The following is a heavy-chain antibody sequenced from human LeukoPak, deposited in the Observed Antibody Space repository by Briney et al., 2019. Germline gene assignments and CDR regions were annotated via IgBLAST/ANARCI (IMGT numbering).Heavy chain of an antibody. CDR1: GGSISSSSYY. CDR3: ASAPRDCSGGSCFDFDY. Sequence: PSETLSLTCSVSGGSISSSSYYWSWIRQPPGKGLEWIGYIYYSGSTNYNPSLKSRVTISVDTSKNQFSLKLSSVTAADTAVYYCASAPRDCSGGSCFDFDYWGQGTLVTVSS. CDR2: IYYSGST. D-gene: IGHD2-15*01. V-gene: IGHV4-61*01. J-gene: IGHJ4*02.